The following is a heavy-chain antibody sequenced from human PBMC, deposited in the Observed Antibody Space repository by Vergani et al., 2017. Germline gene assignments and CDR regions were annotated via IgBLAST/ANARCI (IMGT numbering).Heavy chain of an antibody. V-gene: IGHV4-4*09. CDR3: ARMGGYDEGDAFRIGYFDS. D-gene: IGHD3-22*01. J-gene: IGHJ4*02. CDR2: LSTTGGA. CDR1: GVSVTDYN. Sequence: QAQLQESGPGLVKPSETLSLTCHVFGVSVTDYNCNWIRQAPGKGLEWIGSLSTTGGATHASHNPSLKSRVSISVDTSKSQFSRKLNSVTAADTAMYYCARMGGYDEGDAFRIGYFDSWGPGILVTVSS.